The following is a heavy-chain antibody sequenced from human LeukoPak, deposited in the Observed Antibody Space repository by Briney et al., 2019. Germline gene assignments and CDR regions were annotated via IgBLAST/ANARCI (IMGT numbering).Heavy chain of an antibody. V-gene: IGHV3-23*01. CDR3: ARDLGTDIVATIIPRPNFDY. D-gene: IGHD5-12*01. J-gene: IGHJ4*02. CDR1: GFTFSSSA. CDR2: ISNNGGYT. Sequence: GGSLRLSCAASGFTFSSSAMSWVRQAPGKGLEWVSAISNNGGYTYYADSVQGRFTISRDNSKSTLCLQMNSLRSDDTAVYYCARDLGTDIVATIIPRPNFDYWGQGTLVTVSS.